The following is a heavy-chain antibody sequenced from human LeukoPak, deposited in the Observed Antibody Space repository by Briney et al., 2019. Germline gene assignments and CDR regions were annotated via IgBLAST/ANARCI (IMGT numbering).Heavy chain of an antibody. CDR2: MNPNSGNT. CDR3: ARVYYYDSSGYYFDAFDI. J-gene: IGHJ3*02. Sequence: ASVKVSCKASGYTFTSYDINWVRQATGQGLEWMGWMNPNSGNTGYAQKFQGRVTMTRNTSISTAYMELSSLRSEDTAVYYCARVYYYDSSGYYFDAFDIWGQGTMVTVSS. CDR1: GYTFTSYD. V-gene: IGHV1-8*01. D-gene: IGHD3-22*01.